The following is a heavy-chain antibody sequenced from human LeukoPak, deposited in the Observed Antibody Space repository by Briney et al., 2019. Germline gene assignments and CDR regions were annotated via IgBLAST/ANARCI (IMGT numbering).Heavy chain of an antibody. Sequence: PSETLSLTCTVSGGPISSYYWSWIRQPPGKGLEWIGYIYYSGSTNYNPSLKSRVTISVDTSKNQFSLKLSSVTAADTAVYYCARRIYYDSNYRDAFDIWGQGTMVTVSS. CDR2: IYYSGST. CDR3: ARRIYYDSNYRDAFDI. D-gene: IGHD3-22*01. J-gene: IGHJ3*02. CDR1: GGPISSYY. V-gene: IGHV4-59*08.